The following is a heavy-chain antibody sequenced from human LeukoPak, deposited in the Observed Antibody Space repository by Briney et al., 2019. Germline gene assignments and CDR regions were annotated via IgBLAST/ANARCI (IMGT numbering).Heavy chain of an antibody. D-gene: IGHD2-15*01. CDR3: ARDPNLAPYCSGGSGYPSFPLYYFDY. CDR1: GGTFSSYA. V-gene: IGHV1-69*05. J-gene: IGHJ4*02. CDR2: IIPIFGTA. Sequence: SVKVSCKASGGTFSSYAISWVRQAPGQGLEWMGRIIPIFGTANYAQKFQGRVTITTDESTSTAYMELSSLRSEDTAVYYCARDPNLAPYCSGGSGYPSFPLYYFDYWGQGTLLTVSS.